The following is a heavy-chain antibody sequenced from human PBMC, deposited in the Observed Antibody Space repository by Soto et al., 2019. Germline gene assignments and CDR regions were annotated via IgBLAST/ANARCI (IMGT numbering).Heavy chain of an antibody. Sequence: ASVKVSCKASEYTFTSYAMHWVRQAPGQRLEWMGWIDAGNGNTKYSQKFQGRVTITRDTSANTTYMELSSLRSEDTAVYYCAKFKMGQLLVYGMDVWGQGTTVTVSS. V-gene: IGHV1-3*01. CDR3: AKFKMGQLLVYGMDV. CDR1: EYTFTSYA. CDR2: IDAGNGNT. J-gene: IGHJ6*02. D-gene: IGHD2-2*01.